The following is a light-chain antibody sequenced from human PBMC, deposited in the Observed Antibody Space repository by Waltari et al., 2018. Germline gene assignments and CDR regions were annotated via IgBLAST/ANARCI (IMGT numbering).Light chain of an antibody. CDR2: RND. CDR1: SSNIGSTY. CDR3: AAWDDSLREV. Sequence: QSVLTQPPSASGTPGQRVTISCSGRSSNIGSTYVDWYQQIPGTAPKLLIYRNDQRPSGVPDRFSGSKSGTSASLAISGLRSEDEANYYCAAWDDSLREVFGGGTRLTVL. J-gene: IGLJ3*02. V-gene: IGLV1-47*01.